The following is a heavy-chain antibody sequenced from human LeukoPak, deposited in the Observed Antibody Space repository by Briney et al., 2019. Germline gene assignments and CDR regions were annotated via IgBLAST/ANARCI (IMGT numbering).Heavy chain of an antibody. J-gene: IGHJ4*02. CDR2: ISSSSSYI. D-gene: IGHD6-13*01. Sequence: GGSLRLSCAASGFTFSSYSMNWVRQAPGKGLEWVSSISSSSSYIYYADSVKGRFTISRDNAKNSLYLQMNSLRAEDTAVYCCARDAGQQLAFDYWGQGTLVTVSS. V-gene: IGHV3-21*01. CDR3: ARDAGQQLAFDY. CDR1: GFTFSSYS.